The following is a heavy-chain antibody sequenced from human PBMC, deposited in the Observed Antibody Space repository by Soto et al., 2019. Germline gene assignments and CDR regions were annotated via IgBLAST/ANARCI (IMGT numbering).Heavy chain of an antibody. J-gene: IGHJ5*02. CDR3: ARDQRIVVVVVATRANWFDP. D-gene: IGHD2-15*01. Sequence: QVQLVQSGAEVKKPGASVKVSCKASGYTFTNYGISWVRQAPGQGLELMGWISGYNGNTNYAQKFQGRVTMIIDKSTSTAYMELRNLRSDDTAVYYCARDQRIVVVVVATRANWFDPWGQGTLVTVSS. V-gene: IGHV1-18*01. CDR1: GYTFTNYG. CDR2: ISGYNGNT.